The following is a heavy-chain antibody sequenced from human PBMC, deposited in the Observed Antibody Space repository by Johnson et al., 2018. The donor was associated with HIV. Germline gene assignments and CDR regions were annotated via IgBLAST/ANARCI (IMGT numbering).Heavy chain of an antibody. Sequence: AESGGGLAQPGGSLRLSCASPAPTVSSNSLSWVRQAPGKGLEWVSVFYSDSNTYSSDSVKGRFTISRDNSKNTLYLQMNSLRAEDTAVYYCARERIAAAGLDAFDIWGQGTMVTVSS. D-gene: IGHD6-13*01. CDR3: ARERIAAAGLDAFDI. CDR2: FYSDSNT. J-gene: IGHJ3*02. CDR1: APTVSSNS. V-gene: IGHV3-66*01.